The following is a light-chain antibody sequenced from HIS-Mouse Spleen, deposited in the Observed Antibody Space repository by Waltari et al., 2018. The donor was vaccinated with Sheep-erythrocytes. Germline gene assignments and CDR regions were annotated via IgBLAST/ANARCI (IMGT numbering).Light chain of an antibody. J-gene: IGKJ1*01. CDR3: MQALQTPWT. CDR1: QSLLHSNGYNY. Sequence: EIVMTQSPLSLPVTPGEPASISCTSSQSLLHSNGYNYLDWYLQKPGHSPQLLIYLGSNRASGVPDRFSGSGSGTDFTLKISRVEAEDVGVYYCMQALQTPWTFGQGTKVEIK. V-gene: IGKV2-28*01. CDR2: LGS.